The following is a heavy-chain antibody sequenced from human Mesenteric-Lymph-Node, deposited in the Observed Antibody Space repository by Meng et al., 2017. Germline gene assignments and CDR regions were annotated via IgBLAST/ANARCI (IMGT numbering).Heavy chain of an antibody. J-gene: IGHJ3*02. Sequence: GESLKISCKGSGYSFTSYWIGWVRQMPGKGLEWMGIIYPGDSDTRYSPSFQGQVTISADKSISTAYLQWSSLKASDTAMYYCARELGIAVAGLDAFDIWGQGTMVTVSS. CDR3: ARELGIAVAGLDAFDI. CDR2: IYPGDSDT. D-gene: IGHD6-19*01. CDR1: GYSFTSYW. V-gene: IGHV5-51*01.